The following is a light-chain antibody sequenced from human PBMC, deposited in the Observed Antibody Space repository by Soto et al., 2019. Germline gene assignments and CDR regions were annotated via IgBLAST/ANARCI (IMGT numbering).Light chain of an antibody. CDR3: SSYTSSSPVV. V-gene: IGLV2-18*02. CDR2: EVS. J-gene: IGLJ2*01. Sequence: QSALTQPPSVSGSPGRSVTISCTGTSSDVGSYNRVSWYQQPPGTAPKLMIYEVSNRPSGVPDRFSGSKSGNTASLTISGLQAEDEADYYCSSYTSSSPVVFGGGTKLTVL. CDR1: SSDVGSYNR.